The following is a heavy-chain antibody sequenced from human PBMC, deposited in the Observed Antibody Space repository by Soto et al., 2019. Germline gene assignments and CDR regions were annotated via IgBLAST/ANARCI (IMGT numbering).Heavy chain of an antibody. CDR2: ISSSSTI. D-gene: IGHD2-2*01. V-gene: IGHV3-48*01. CDR1: GFTFSSYS. CDR3: ARDGIVVVPAVRQNHKDYYYYMDV. J-gene: IGHJ6*03. Sequence: GGSLRLSCAASGFTFSSYSMNWVRQAPGKGLEWVSYISSSSTIYYSDSVKGRFSISRDNAKNSLYLQMNSQGAEDTALYYWARDGIVVVPAVRQNHKDYYYYMDVWGKGTTVTVSS.